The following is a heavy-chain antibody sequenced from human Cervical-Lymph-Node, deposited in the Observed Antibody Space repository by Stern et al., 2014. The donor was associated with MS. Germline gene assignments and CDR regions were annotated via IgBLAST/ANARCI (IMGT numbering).Heavy chain of an antibody. V-gene: IGHV4-31*03. CDR3: ARVPLVTTTFDS. J-gene: IGHJ4*02. CDR2: IYSSGST. CDR1: GGSIGSGGYY. Sequence: QLQLQESGPGLVKPSQTLSLTCTVSGGSIGSGGYYWSWVRQHPGKGLEGIGNIYSSGSTYYTPSLKSRVTISIDMSENQFSLNLTSVTAADTAVYFCARVPLVTTTFDSWGQGTLVTVSS. D-gene: IGHD5-12*01.